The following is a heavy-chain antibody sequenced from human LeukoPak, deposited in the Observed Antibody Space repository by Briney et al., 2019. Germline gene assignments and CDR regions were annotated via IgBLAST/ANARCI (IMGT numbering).Heavy chain of an antibody. CDR1: GGSISSSSYY. CDR2: IFYNGRT. D-gene: IGHD3-3*01. CDR3: ARVVETYHDFWSGYYTGGWFDP. J-gene: IGHJ5*02. V-gene: IGHV4-39*07. Sequence: SETLSLTCSVSGGSISSSSYYWGWIRQSPGKGLDWIGNIFYNGRTYYNPSLKNRVTISVDTSKDQFSLKLSSVTAADTAIYYCARVVETYHDFWSGYYTGGWFDPWGQGTLVTVSS.